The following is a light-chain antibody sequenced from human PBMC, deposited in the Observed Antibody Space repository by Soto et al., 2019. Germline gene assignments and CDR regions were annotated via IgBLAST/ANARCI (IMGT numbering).Light chain of an antibody. CDR1: SSDVGAYNY. CDR3: SSYTTTTPHV. CDR2: EVG. V-gene: IGLV2-14*01. Sequence: QSALTQPASVSGSPGQSITISCTGTSSDVGAYNYVSWYQQHPGKAPKVVIYEVGNRPSGVSNRFSGSKSGNTASLTISGLQAEDEADYYCSSYTTTTPHVFGTGTKLTVL. J-gene: IGLJ1*01.